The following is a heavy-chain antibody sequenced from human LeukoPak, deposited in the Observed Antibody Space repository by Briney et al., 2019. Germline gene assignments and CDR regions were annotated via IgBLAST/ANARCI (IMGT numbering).Heavy chain of an antibody. J-gene: IGHJ4*02. D-gene: IGHD3-10*01. Sequence: GGPLRLSCTPWGFPLGFLLMRWLREARGRGRGWVGFIRSKANGGKTEYAGSVNGRLTTSRDDSKSIAYLQMNSLKTEDTAVYYCTRDPYYYGSGSLPYYFDYWGQGTLVTVSS. CDR2: IRSKANGGKT. CDR3: TRDPYYYGSGSLPYYFDY. CDR1: GFPLGFLL. V-gene: IGHV3-49*02.